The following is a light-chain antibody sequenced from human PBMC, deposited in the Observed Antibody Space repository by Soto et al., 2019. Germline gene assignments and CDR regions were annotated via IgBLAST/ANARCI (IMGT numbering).Light chain of an antibody. J-gene: IGKJ2*01. Sequence: DIQMTQSPSSLSASVGDRVTITCRATQSVSIWLAWYQHKPGKAPKLLIYDASTLESGVPSRFSGSGSGTEFTLTISSLQPDDFATYYCQQYGGTYTFGQGTKLEI. CDR2: DAS. V-gene: IGKV1-5*01. CDR1: QSVSIW. CDR3: QQYGGTYT.